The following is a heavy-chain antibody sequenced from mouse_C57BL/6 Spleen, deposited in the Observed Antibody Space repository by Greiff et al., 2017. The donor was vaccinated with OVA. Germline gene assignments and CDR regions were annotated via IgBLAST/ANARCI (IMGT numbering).Heavy chain of an antibody. CDR3: ARGGPAWFAY. D-gene: IGHD3-3*01. CDR1: GYTFTSYW. V-gene: IGHV1-61*01. Sequence: QVQLQQPGAELVRPGSSVKLSCKASGYTFTSYWMDWVKQRPGQGLEWIGNIYPSDSETHYNQKFKDKATLTVDKSSSTAYMQLSSLTSEDSAVNYCARGGPAWFAYWGQGTLVTVSA. J-gene: IGHJ3*01. CDR2: IYPSDSET.